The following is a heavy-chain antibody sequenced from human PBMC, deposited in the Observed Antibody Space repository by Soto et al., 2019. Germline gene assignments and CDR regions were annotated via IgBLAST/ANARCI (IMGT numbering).Heavy chain of an antibody. D-gene: IGHD3-3*01. V-gene: IGHV1-46*01. J-gene: IGHJ6*02. CDR3: ARLRFLGSYGLDL. CDR1: KYTFSNYY. Sequence: QAQLVQSGAEVKKPGASVKVSCKASKYTFSNYYIHWVRQAPGQGLEWMGIINPNGGSTSYARQFQGRVNMTRDSSRSAVYMEVSRLRSEDTAVYYCARLRFLGSYGLDLWGQGTTVTVSS. CDR2: INPNGGST.